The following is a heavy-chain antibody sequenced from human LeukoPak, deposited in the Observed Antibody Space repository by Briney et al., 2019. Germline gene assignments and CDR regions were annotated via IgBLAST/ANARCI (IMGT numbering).Heavy chain of an antibody. CDR3: GKARQEIRVWHYLDF. Sequence: GGSLRLSCESSGFTFSSYAMRWVRQAPGKGLEWVSGSSGNSGSTHYADSVKGRFTISRGNPKNTLYLQMNSLRAEETAVYYGGKARQEIRVWHYLDFWGQGTLLTVSS. CDR2: SSGNSGST. CDR1: GFTFSSYA. J-gene: IGHJ4*01. V-gene: IGHV3-23*01. D-gene: IGHD2-8*01.